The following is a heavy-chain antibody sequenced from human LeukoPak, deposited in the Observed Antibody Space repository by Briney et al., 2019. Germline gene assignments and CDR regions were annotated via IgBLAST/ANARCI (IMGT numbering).Heavy chain of an antibody. CDR2: ISGSDST. CDR1: GFTFSSYA. D-gene: IGHD1-26*01. V-gene: IGHV3-23*01. CDR3: ARALRIYYYFDY. Sequence: PGGSLRLSCAASGFTFSSYAMSWVRQAPGKGLEWVSAISGSDSTYYADSVKGRFTISRDNSKNTLYLQMNSLRAEDTAVYYCARALRIYYYFDYWGQGTLVTVSS. J-gene: IGHJ4*02.